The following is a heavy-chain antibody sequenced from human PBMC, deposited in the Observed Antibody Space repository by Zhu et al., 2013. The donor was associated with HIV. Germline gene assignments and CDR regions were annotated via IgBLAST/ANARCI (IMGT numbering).Heavy chain of an antibody. J-gene: IGHJ3*02. CDR1: GGTFSSYA. CDR2: IIPIFGTA. V-gene: IGHV1-69*01. D-gene: IGHD3-22*01. Sequence: QVQLVQSGAEVKKPGSSVKVSCKASGGTFSSYAISWVRQAPGQGLEWMGGIIPIFGTANYAQKFQGRVTITADESTSTAYMELSSLRSEDTAVYYCARDPTYYYDSSGRSVDAFDIWAKGQWSPSLQ. CDR3: ARDPTYYYDSSGRSVDAFDI.